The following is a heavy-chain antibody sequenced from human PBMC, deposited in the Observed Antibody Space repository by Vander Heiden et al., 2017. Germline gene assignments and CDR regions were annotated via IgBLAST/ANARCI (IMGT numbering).Heavy chain of an antibody. J-gene: IGHJ4*02. CDR1: GFTFSSCW. CDR2: LNIEGGKK. V-gene: IGHV3-74*01. Sequence: DVQLVESGGGLVQPGGSLRLSCAASGFTFSSCWMHWVRQAPGKGVVLVPRLNIEGGKKKYAESRKGRFHIPKDNAKNTLYLQMDRLGAGGPAVYFWARVVYGGNPRAVDYWGQGTLVTVSS. D-gene: IGHD4-17*01. CDR3: ARVVYGGNPRAVDY.